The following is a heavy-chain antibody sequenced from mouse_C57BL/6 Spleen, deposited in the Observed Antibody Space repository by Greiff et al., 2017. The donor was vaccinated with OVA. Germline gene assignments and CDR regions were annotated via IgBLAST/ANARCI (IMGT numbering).Heavy chain of an antibody. Sequence: VQLVESGAELVRPGASVTLSCKASGYTFTDYEMHWVKQTPVHGLEWIGAIDPETGGTAYNQKFKGKAILTADKSSSTAYMELRSLTSEDSAVYYCTRGQGDYWGQGTTLTVSS. CDR1: GYTFTDYE. CDR3: TRGQGDY. J-gene: IGHJ2*01. V-gene: IGHV1-15*01. D-gene: IGHD3-2*02. CDR2: IDPETGGT.